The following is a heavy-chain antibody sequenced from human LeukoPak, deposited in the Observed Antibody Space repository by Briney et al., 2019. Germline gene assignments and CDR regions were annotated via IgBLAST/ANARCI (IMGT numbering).Heavy chain of an antibody. J-gene: IGHJ4*02. V-gene: IGHV3-23*01. CDR1: GFTFSSYA. CDR2: ISGSGGST. CDR3: AKEGRYCSSTSCRYYFDY. Sequence: PGGSLRLSCAASGFTFSSYAMSWVRQAPGKGLEWVSAISGSGGSTYYADSVKGRFTISRDNSKNTLYMQMNSLRAEDTAVYYCAKEGRYCSSTSCRYYFDYWGQGTLVTVSS. D-gene: IGHD2-2*01.